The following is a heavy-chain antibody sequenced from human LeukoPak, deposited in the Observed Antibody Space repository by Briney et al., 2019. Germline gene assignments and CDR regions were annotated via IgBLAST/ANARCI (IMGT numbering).Heavy chain of an antibody. V-gene: IGHV4-59*01. J-gene: IGHJ4*02. Sequence: SETLSLTCTVSGGSISSYYWSWIRQPPGKGLEWIGYIYYSGSTNYNPSLKSRVTISVDTSKNQFSLKLTSVTAADTAVYYCASGCGYYYVGGHYFDYWGQGTLVTDSS. D-gene: IGHD3-22*01. CDR2: IYYSGST. CDR3: ASGCGYYYVGGHYFDY. CDR1: GGSISSYY.